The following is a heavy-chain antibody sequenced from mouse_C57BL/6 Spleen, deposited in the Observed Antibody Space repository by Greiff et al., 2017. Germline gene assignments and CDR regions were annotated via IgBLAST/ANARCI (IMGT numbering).Heavy chain of an antibody. V-gene: IGHV3-6*01. CDR1: GYSITSGYY. Sequence: EVKLEESGPGLVKPSQSLSLTCSVTGYSITSGYYWNWIRQFPGNKLEWMGYISYDGSNNYNPSLKNRISIPRDTSKNQFFLKLNSVTTEDTATYYCAREGYYVGYYFDYWGQGTTLTVSS. D-gene: IGHD1-1*01. CDR2: ISYDGSN. CDR3: AREGYYVGYYFDY. J-gene: IGHJ2*01.